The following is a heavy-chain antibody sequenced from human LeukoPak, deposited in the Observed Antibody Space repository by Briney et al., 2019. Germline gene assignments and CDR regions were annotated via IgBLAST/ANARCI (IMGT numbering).Heavy chain of an antibody. CDR2: ITSNLVTI. CDR1: GFNFNVYS. D-gene: IGHD2-2*01. Sequence: GGSLRLSCAASGFNFNVYSMNWVRQAPGKGLEWISYITSNLVTIHYADSVRGRFTISRDNAQNSLYLHMNSLRVEDTAVYFCARSTDSYADYWGQGTRVTVSS. J-gene: IGHJ4*02. V-gene: IGHV3-48*01. CDR3: ARSTDSYADY.